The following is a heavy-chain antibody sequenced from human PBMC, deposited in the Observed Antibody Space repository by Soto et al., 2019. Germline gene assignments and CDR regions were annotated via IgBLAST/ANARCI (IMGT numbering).Heavy chain of an antibody. V-gene: IGHV3-21*01. J-gene: IGHJ4*02. D-gene: IGHD3-10*01. CDR2: ISSSSGHI. CDR3: ARDLGRVRVVGEFDC. CDR1: GFTFSTYS. Sequence: EVQLVESGGGLVQAGGSLRLSCAASGFTFSTYSMNWVRQAPGKGLEWVSSISSSSGHIYYAESVKGRFTISRDNAKNSRYLQKTSLRADDTAVYYCARDLGRVRVVGEFDCWGQGTLVTVSS.